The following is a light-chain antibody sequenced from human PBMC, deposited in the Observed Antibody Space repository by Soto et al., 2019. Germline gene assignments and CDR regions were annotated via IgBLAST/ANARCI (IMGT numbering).Light chain of an antibody. J-gene: IGKJ2*01. CDR3: QQSYNTPYT. CDR1: QNINSY. Sequence: DIQMTQSPSSLSRSVGDRVTITCRASQNINSYLHWYQQKLGKAPKLLLYAASSLQSGVPSRFNGSGSGTDFTLTISSLQPEDFATYYCQQSYNTPYTFGQGTKLEIK. V-gene: IGKV1-39*01. CDR2: AAS.